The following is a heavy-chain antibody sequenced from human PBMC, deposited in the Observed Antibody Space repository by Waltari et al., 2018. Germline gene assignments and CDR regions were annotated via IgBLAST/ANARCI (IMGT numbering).Heavy chain of an antibody. CDR3: ARDRANTVTNFDY. D-gene: IGHD4-17*01. Sequence: QVQLVQSGAEVKKPGASVKVSCKASGYTFTGYSMHWVRQAPGQGLEWMGRINPTRGGTNYAQKLQGRVTMTRDTSSSTAYMELSRLRSDDTAVYYCARDRANTVTNFDYWGQGTLVTVSS. V-gene: IGHV1-2*06. J-gene: IGHJ4*02. CDR1: GYTFTGYS. CDR2: INPTRGGT.